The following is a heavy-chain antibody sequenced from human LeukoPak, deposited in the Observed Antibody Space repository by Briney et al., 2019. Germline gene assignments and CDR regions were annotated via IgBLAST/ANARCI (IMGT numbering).Heavy chain of an antibody. D-gene: IGHD3-10*01. J-gene: IGHJ2*01. CDR3: ARVYYGRTYDYWYFDL. CDR2: IYYSGST. Sequence: SETLSLTCTVSGGSINSNSYYWGWIRQPPGKGLEWIGGIYYSGSTYYNPSLKSRVTISVDTSKNQFSLKLSSVTAADTAVYFCARVYYGRTYDYWYFDLWGRGTLVTVSS. CDR1: GGSINSNSYY. V-gene: IGHV4-39*07.